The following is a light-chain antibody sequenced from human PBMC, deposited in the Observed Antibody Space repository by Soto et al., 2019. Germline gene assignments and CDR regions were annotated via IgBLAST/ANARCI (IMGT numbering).Light chain of an antibody. Sequence: EIVLTQSPGTLSLSPGERATLSCRASQSVSSSYLAWYQQKPGQAPRLLIYGASSRATGIPDRFSGSGSGTDFTLTISRLEPEDFPVYYCQQYGSTPYTFGQGTKLEIK. CDR3: QQYGSTPYT. CDR2: GAS. V-gene: IGKV3-20*01. CDR1: QSVSSSY. J-gene: IGKJ2*01.